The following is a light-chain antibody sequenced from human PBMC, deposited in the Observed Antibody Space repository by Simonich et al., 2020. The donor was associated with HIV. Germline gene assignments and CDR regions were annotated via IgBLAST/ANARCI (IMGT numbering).Light chain of an antibody. CDR2: DVS. CDR3: SSYTSSSTWV. CDR1: GSDVGGYNY. J-gene: IGLJ3*02. Sequence: QSALTQPASVSGSPGQSITISCTGTGSDVGGYNYVSWYQKHPGKAPKLMIYDVSKRPSGVSNRFSGSKSGNTASLTISGLQAEDEADYYCSSYTSSSTWVFGGGTKLTVL. V-gene: IGLV2-14*01.